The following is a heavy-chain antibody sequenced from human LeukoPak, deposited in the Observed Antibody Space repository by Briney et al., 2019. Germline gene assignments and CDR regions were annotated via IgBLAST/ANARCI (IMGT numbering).Heavy chain of an antibody. CDR1: GGTFSSYA. J-gene: IGHJ3*02. CDR2: IIPIFGTA. Sequence: GASVKVSCKASGGTFSSYAISWVRQAPGQGLEWMGGIIPIFGTANYAQKFQGRVTITADESTSTAYVELSSLRSEDTAVYYCARVRDIVVVPAGGNAFGIWGQGTMVTVSS. D-gene: IGHD2-2*01. V-gene: IGHV1-69*13. CDR3: ARVRDIVVVPAGGNAFGI.